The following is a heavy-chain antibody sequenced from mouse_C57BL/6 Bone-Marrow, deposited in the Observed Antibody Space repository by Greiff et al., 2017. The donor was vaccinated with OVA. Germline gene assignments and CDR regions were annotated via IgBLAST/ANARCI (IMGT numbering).Heavy chain of an antibody. CDR1: GYTFTSYW. CDR3: ATYYYGFFDY. Sequence: VQLQQPGAELVRPGTSVKLSCKASGYTFTSYWMHWVKQRPGQGLEWIGVIDPSDSYTNYNQKFKGKATLTVDTSSSTAYMQLSSLTSEDSAVYYCATYYYGFFDYWGQGTTLTVSS. J-gene: IGHJ2*01. V-gene: IGHV1-59*01. CDR2: IDPSDSYT. D-gene: IGHD1-1*01.